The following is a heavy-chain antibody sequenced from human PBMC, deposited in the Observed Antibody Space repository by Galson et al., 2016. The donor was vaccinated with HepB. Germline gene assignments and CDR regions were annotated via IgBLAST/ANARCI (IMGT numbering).Heavy chain of an antibody. CDR2: IYHSGST. V-gene: IGHV4-4*02. J-gene: IGHJ4*02. CDR1: GGSISSSDW. Sequence: SETLSLTCVVSGGSISSSDWWSWVRQPPGKGLEWIGKIYHSGSTNYNPSLKSRVAISIDKSKNQFSLRLSSVAAADTAVYYCARTTDYYKVIDLWGQGTLVTVSS. CDR3: ARTTDYYKVIDL. D-gene: IGHD3-9*01.